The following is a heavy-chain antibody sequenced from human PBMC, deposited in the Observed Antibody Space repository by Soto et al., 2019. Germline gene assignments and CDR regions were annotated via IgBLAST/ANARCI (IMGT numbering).Heavy chain of an antibody. CDR2: ISERGDTT. Sequence: GGSLRLSCAASGFTISSNAMYWVRQAPGKGLEWVSAISERGDTTHYADSVKGRFTISRDTSKNTLYLQLNTLRADDTAVYYCAKDKPGTTFFDYWGQGTLVTVSS. CDR3: AKDKPGTTFFDY. CDR1: GFTISSNA. J-gene: IGHJ4*02. V-gene: IGHV3-23*01. D-gene: IGHD1-1*01.